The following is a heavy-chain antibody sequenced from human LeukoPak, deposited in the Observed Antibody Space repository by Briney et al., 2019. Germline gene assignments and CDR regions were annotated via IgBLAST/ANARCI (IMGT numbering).Heavy chain of an antibody. CDR1: GYTFTSYG. Sequence: ASVKVSCKASGYTFTSYGISWVRQAPGQGLEWMGWISAYNGNTNYAQKLQGRVTMTTDTSTSTAYMEPRSLRSDDTAVYYCARDITYYDFWSGYYRFDYWGQGTLVTVSS. CDR2: ISAYNGNT. J-gene: IGHJ4*02. D-gene: IGHD3-3*01. CDR3: ARDITYYDFWSGYYRFDY. V-gene: IGHV1-18*01.